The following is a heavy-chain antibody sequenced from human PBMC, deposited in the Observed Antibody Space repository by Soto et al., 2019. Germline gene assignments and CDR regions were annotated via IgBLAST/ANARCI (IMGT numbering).Heavy chain of an antibody. D-gene: IGHD3-22*01. CDR1: GGSFSGYY. CDR3: ATSDLGGVVVIDY. CDR2: INHSGST. J-gene: IGHJ4*02. Sequence: SETLSLTCAVYGGSFSGYYWSWIRQPPGKGLEWIGEINHSGSTNYNPSLKIRVTISVDTSKNQFSLKLSSVTAADTAVYYCATSDLGGVVVIDYWGQGTLVTVSS. V-gene: IGHV4-34*01.